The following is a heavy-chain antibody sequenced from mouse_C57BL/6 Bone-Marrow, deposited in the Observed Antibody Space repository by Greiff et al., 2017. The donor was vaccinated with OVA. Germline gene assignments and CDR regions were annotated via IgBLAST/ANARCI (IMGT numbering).Heavy chain of an antibody. V-gene: IGHV14-1*01. CDR1: GFTFTDYY. Sequence: VQLQQSGAELVRPGASVKLSCTASGFTFTDYYMHWVKQRPEQGLEWIGRIDPEDGDTDYAPKFKGKATMTADTSSNTAYLQLSRLTSEDTAVYYCTYRTGTGYFDDWGQGTTLTVSS. J-gene: IGHJ2*01. D-gene: IGHD4-1*01. CDR2: IDPEDGDT. CDR3: TYRTGTGYFDD.